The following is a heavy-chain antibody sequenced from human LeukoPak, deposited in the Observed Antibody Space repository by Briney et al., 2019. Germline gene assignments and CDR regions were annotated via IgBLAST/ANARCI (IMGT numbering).Heavy chain of an antibody. CDR2: INHSGST. D-gene: IGHD3-10*01. V-gene: IGHV4-34*01. J-gene: IGHJ6*02. CDR3: ARGHYYGSGSYYLYYYYGMDV. CDR1: GGSFSGYY. Sequence: SETLSLTCAVYGGSFSGYYWSWIRQLPGKGLEWIGEINHSGSTNYNPSLKSRVTISVDTSKNQFSLKLSSVTAADTAVYYCARGHYYGSGSYYLYYYYGMDVWGQGTTVTVSS.